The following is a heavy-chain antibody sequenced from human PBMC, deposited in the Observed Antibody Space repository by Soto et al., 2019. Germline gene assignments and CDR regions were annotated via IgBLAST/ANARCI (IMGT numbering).Heavy chain of an antibody. Sequence: QVQLVQSGAEVKKPGASVKVSCTASGYTFTSYDITWVRQATGQGLELMGWMNPNSGNTGYAQKVQGSVTMTRNTSISTAYMELSSLRSEDTAVYYCARGADSVRLLWVGEGWDYGMDVWGQGTTVTVSS. J-gene: IGHJ6*02. V-gene: IGHV1-8*01. D-gene: IGHD3-10*01. CDR1: GYTFTSYD. CDR2: MNPNSGNT. CDR3: ARGADSVRLLWVGEGWDYGMDV.